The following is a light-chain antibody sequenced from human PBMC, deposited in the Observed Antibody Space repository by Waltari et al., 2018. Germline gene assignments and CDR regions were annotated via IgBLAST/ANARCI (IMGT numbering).Light chain of an antibody. CDR1: QGISNS. Sequence: DIQMTQSPPSLSASVGDRVTITCRASQGISNSLAWFQQKAGKALTLLLYAASRLESGAPSRFSGSGSGTDYTLTISSLQPEDFATYYCQQYHNTPFTFGPGTKVDIK. V-gene: IGKV1-NL1*01. CDR3: QQYHNTPFT. J-gene: IGKJ3*01. CDR2: AAS.